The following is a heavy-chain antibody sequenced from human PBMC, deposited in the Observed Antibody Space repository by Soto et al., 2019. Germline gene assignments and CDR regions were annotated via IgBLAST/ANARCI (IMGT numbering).Heavy chain of an antibody. D-gene: IGHD2-15*01. CDR1: GFSLSTSGVG. CDR3: AHRPSYCSGGSCYSGFDY. V-gene: IGHV2-5*02. CDR2: IYWDDDK. J-gene: IGHJ4*02. Sequence: QITLKESGPTLVKPTQTLTLTCTFSGFSLSTSGVGVGWIRQPPGKALEWLALIYWDDDKRYSPSLKSRLTITKDTSKNQVVLTLTNMDPVDTATYYCAHRPSYCSGGSCYSGFDYWGQGTLVTVSS.